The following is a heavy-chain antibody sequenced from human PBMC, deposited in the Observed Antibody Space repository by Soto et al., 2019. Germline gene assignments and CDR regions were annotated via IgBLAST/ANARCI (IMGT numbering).Heavy chain of an antibody. D-gene: IGHD6-19*01. CDR3: ASQYSSGWYAPPDY. J-gene: IGHJ4*02. V-gene: IGHV3-30-3*01. Sequence: QVQLVESGGGVVQPGRSLRLSCAASGFTFSSYAMHWVRQAPGKGLEWVAVISYDGSNKYYADSVKGRITISRDNSKNTLYLQMNSLRAEDTAVYYCASQYSSGWYAPPDYWGQGTLVTVSS. CDR1: GFTFSSYA. CDR2: ISYDGSNK.